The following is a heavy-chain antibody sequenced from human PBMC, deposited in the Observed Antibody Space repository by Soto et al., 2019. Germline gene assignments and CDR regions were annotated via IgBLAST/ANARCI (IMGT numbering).Heavy chain of an antibody. CDR3: ARSIGTMVRGYYYYGMDV. CDR1: GYTFTSYD. J-gene: IGHJ6*02. CDR2: MNPNSGNT. D-gene: IGHD3-10*01. V-gene: IGHV1-8*01. Sequence: ASVKVSCKASGYTFTSYDINWVRQATGQGLEWMGWMNPNSGNTGYAQKFQGRVTMTRNTSISTAYMELSSLRSEDTAVYYCARSIGTMVRGYYYYGMDVWGQGTTFTVSS.